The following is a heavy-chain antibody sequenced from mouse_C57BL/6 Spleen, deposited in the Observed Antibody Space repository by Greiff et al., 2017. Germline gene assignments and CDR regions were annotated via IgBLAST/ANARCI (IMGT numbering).Heavy chain of an antibody. D-gene: IGHD2-4*01. CDR2: IYPGDGDT. CDR1: GYAFSSSW. J-gene: IGHJ3*01. V-gene: IGHV1-82*01. Sequence: VQLQQSGPELVKPGASVKISCKASGYAFSSSWMNWVKQRPGKGLEWIGRIYPGDGDTNYNGKFKGKATLTADQSSSTAYMRLSSLTSEDSAVYFCAMDDYDGFAYWGQGTLGTVSA. CDR3: AMDDYDGFAY.